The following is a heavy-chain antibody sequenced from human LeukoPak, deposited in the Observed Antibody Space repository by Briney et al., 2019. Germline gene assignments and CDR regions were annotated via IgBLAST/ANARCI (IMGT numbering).Heavy chain of an antibody. CDR2: IIPILGIA. J-gene: IGHJ4*02. V-gene: IGHV1-69*04. CDR3: ARGSEMATMGCDY. D-gene: IGHD5-24*01. CDR1: GGTFSSYA. Sequence: SVKVSCKASGGTFSSYAISWVRQAPGQGLEWMGRIIPILGIANYAQKFQGRVMITADKSTSTAYMELSSLRSEDTAVYYCARGSEMATMGCDYWGQGTLVTVSS.